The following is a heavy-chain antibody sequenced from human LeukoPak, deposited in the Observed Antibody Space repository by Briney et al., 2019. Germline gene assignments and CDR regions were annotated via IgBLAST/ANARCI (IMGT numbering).Heavy chain of an antibody. CDR2: INPSGSP. J-gene: IGHJ6*03. D-gene: IGHD2/OR15-2a*01. CDR3: ASVRHDPLEYYYYIDV. Sequence: PSETLSLTCAVYGDSLSRYYWTWIRQPPGKGLEWRGEINPSGSPDYNPSLKSRVTISVDTSKNQFSLRLTSVTAADTAVYYCASVRHDPLEYYYYIDVWGKGTTVTVSS. CDR1: GDSLSRYY. V-gene: IGHV4-34*01.